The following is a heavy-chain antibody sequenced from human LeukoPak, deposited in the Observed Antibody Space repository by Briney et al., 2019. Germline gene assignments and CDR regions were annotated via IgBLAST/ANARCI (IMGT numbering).Heavy chain of an antibody. D-gene: IGHD3-22*01. J-gene: IGHJ4*02. Sequence: ASVKVSCTASGYTFTGYYMHWVRQAPGQGLEWMGWINPNSGGANYAQKFQGRVTMTRDTSISTAYMELSRLRSDDTAVYYCARDSGYYDSSGYYPFDYWGQGTLVAVSS. CDR3: ARDSGYYDSSGYYPFDY. CDR2: INPNSGGA. CDR1: GYTFTGYY. V-gene: IGHV1-2*02.